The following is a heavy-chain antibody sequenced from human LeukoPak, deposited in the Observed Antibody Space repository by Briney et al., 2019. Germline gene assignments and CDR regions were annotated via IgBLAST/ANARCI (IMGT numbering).Heavy chain of an antibody. J-gene: IGHJ5*02. CDR1: RFTFSSYA. D-gene: IGHD2-2*02. V-gene: IGHV3-23*01. CDR3: ARGRYCTSTTCYIDQ. CDR2: ISGSGDST. Sequence: PGGSLRLSCAASRFTFSSYALTWVRQAPGQGLEWVSGISGSGDSTYYADSVKGRFTIPRDNSENTLYLQMNSLRAEDTAVYYCARGRYCTSTTCYIDQWGQGTLVTVSS.